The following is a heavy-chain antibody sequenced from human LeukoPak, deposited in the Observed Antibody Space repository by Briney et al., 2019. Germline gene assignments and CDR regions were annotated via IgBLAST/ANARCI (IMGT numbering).Heavy chain of an antibody. V-gene: IGHV1-69*01. J-gene: IGHJ6*03. Sequence: SVKVSCKASGGTFSSYAISWVRQAPGQGLEWMGGIIPIFGTANYAQKFQGRVTITADESTSTAYMELSSLRSEDTAVYYCARGVLRYFDWLFYYYMDVWGKGATVTVSS. D-gene: IGHD3-9*01. CDR2: IIPIFGTA. CDR3: ARGVLRYFDWLFYYYMDV. CDR1: GGTFSSYA.